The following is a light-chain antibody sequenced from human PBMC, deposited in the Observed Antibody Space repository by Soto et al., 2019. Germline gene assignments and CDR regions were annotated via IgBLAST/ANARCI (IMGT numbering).Light chain of an antibody. J-gene: IGLJ1*01. CDR3: CSYTSSRTYV. CDR1: SSDVLPYNY. Sequence: QSALTQPASGSGSPGQWITISCTGTSSDVLPYNYVSWYQQHPGKAPRLMIYDVSNRPSGVSNRFSGSKSGNTASLSISGLQAEDEADYYCCSYTSSRTYVFGTGTKVTVL. V-gene: IGLV2-14*01. CDR2: DVS.